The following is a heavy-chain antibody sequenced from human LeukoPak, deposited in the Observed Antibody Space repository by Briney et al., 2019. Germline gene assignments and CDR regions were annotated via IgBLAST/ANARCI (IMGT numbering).Heavy chain of an antibody. CDR1: GFTFSSYA. D-gene: IGHD2-21*02. J-gene: IGHJ4*02. Sequence: GGSLRLSXAASGFTFSSYAMSWGRQAPGKGLEWVSAISGSGGSTYYADSVKGRFTISRDNSKNTLYLQMNSLRAEDTAVYYCAKDPPIVVVTDAFDYWGQGTLVTVSS. CDR3: AKDPPIVVVTDAFDY. V-gene: IGHV3-23*01. CDR2: ISGSGGST.